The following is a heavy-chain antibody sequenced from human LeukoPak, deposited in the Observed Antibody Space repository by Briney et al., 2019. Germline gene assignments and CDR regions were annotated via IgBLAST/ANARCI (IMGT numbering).Heavy chain of an antibody. Sequence: GGSLRLSCAASGFTFSNCEINWVRQAPGKGLEWVSYISSSGSPTHYADSVKGRFTISRDNAHNSLYLQMNSLRAEDTAAYYCARDRGNWAFDYWGQGTLVTVSS. CDR2: ISSSGSPT. D-gene: IGHD1-1*01. V-gene: IGHV3-48*03. CDR3: ARDRGNWAFDY. J-gene: IGHJ4*02. CDR1: GFTFSNCE.